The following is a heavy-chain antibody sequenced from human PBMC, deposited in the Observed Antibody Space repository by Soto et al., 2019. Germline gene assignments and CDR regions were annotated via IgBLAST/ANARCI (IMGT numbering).Heavy chain of an antibody. J-gene: IGHJ1*01. CDR1: GYTFTNYA. V-gene: IGHV1-3*01. CDR3: ACEQQLATFQH. Sequence: QVQLVQSGAEVKKPGASVKVSCKASGYTFTNYAIHWVRQAPGQRLEWMGWINAGSGNTKYSQRFEGRVSITRDTSASTAYMEVSSLTAEGTAVYYCACEQQLATFQHWGQGTLVTVSS. CDR2: INAGSGNT. D-gene: IGHD6-13*01.